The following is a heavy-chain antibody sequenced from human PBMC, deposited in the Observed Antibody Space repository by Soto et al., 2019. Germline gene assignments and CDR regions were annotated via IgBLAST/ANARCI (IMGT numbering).Heavy chain of an antibody. V-gene: IGHV2-5*01. CDR3: AHSDGGYEIIYFDC. CDR1: GLSFTTAGGV. D-gene: IGHD5-12*01. CDR2: IYYNDDR. J-gene: IGHJ4*02. Sequence: GLPRVNPTHSGTLSCPLSGLSFTTAGGVLGSMGATPGGALEWLTLIYYNDDRRFSPSLKTRLTITGDTSKNQVVLSLTNVDPGDTATYFCAHSDGGYEIIYFDCWGQGIPVTVS.